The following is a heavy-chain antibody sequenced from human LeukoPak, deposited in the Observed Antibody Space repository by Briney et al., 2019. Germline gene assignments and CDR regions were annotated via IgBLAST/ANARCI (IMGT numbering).Heavy chain of an antibody. CDR1: GYTSTSYA. Sequence: ASVKVSCKPSGYTSTSYAISWLRQAPGQGLEWMGWISTYSGNTNYAQKLQGRITMTIETSTSTAYMELRSLRSDDTAVYYCARGGSRVVTYGNFDYWGQGTLVTVSS. J-gene: IGHJ4*02. D-gene: IGHD2-21*02. CDR3: ARGGSRVVTYGNFDY. CDR2: ISTYSGNT. V-gene: IGHV1-18*01.